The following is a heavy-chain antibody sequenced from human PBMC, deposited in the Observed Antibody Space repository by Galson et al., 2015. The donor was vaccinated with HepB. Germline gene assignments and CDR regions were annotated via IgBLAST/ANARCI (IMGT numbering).Heavy chain of an antibody. V-gene: IGHV1-8*01. D-gene: IGHD6-13*01. Sequence: SVKVSCKASGYTFTSYDINWVRQATGQGLEWMGWMNPNSGDTGYAQKFQGRVTMTRNTSISTAYMELSSLRSEDTAVYYCARIAAPGYWYFDLWGRGTLVTVSS. J-gene: IGHJ2*01. CDR2: MNPNSGDT. CDR1: GYTFTSYD. CDR3: ARIAAPGYWYFDL.